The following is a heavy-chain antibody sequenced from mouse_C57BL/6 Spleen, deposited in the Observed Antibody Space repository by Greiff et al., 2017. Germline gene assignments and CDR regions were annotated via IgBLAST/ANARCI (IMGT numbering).Heavy chain of an antibody. CDR1: GFSLTSYA. D-gene: IGHD2-4*01. J-gene: IGHJ4*01. CDR2: IWTGGGT. Sequence: VQLQQSGPGLVAPSQSLSITCTVSGFSLTSYAISWVRQPPGKGLEWLGVIWTGGGTNYNSALKSRLSISKDNSKSQVFLKMNSLQTDDTARYYCARKGDYDYDYAMDYWGQGTSVTVSS. CDR3: ARKGDYDYDYAMDY. V-gene: IGHV2-9-1*01.